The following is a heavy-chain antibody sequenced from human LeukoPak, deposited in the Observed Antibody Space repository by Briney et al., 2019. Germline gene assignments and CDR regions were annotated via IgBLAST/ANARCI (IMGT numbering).Heavy chain of an antibody. V-gene: IGHV4-4*07. Sequence: PSETLSLTCTVSGGSISSYYWSWIRQPAGKGLEWIGRIYTSGSTNYNPSLKSLVTMPVDPSKNQFSLKLSSVTAADTAVYYCARGSLYYDSSGYSPYYYYYMDVWGKGTTVTVSS. CDR1: GGSISSYY. J-gene: IGHJ6*03. CDR3: ARGSLYYDSSGYSPYYYYYMDV. D-gene: IGHD3-22*01. CDR2: IYTSGST.